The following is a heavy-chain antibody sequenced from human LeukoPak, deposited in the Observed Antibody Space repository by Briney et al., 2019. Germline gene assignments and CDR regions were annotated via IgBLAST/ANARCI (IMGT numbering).Heavy chain of an antibody. V-gene: IGHV3-13*01. Sequence: GGSLRLSCAASGFTFSSYDMHWVRQATGKGLEWVSAIGTAGDTYYPGSVKGRFTISRENAKNSLYLQMNSLRAGDTAVYYCARGSLYYYDSRGISQGMDVWGQGTTVTVSS. J-gene: IGHJ6*02. CDR1: GFTFSSYD. D-gene: IGHD3-22*01. CDR3: ARGSLYYYDSRGISQGMDV. CDR2: IGTAGDT.